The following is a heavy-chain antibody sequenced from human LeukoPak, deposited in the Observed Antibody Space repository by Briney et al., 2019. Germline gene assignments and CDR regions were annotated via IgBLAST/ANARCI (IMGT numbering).Heavy chain of an antibody. J-gene: IGHJ1*01. CDR2: IYHSGST. V-gene: IGHV4-39*07. CDR3: ARDSSGYYRPAEYFQH. Sequence: SETLSLTCTVSGGSIRSSYYYWGWIRQPPGKGLEWIGEIYHSGSTNYNPSLKSRVTISVDKSKNQFSLKLSSVTAADTAVYYCARDSSGYYRPAEYFQHWGQGTLVTVSS. CDR1: GGSIRSSYYY. D-gene: IGHD3-22*01.